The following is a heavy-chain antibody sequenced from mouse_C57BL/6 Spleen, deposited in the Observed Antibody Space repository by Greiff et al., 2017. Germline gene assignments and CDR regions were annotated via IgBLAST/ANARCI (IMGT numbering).Heavy chain of an antibody. CDR3: ARSELGFAY. J-gene: IGHJ3*01. Sequence: VQLQESGAELARPGASVKMSCKASGYTFTSYTMHWVKQRPGQGLEWIGYINPSSGYTKYNQKFKDKATLTADKSSSTAYMQLSSLTSEDSAVYNYARSELGFAYWGQGTLVTVSA. CDR1: GYTFTSYT. V-gene: IGHV1-4*01. CDR2: INPSSGYT.